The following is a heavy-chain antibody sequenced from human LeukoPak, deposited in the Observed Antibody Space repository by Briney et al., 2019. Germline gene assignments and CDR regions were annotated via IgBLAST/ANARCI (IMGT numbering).Heavy chain of an antibody. V-gene: IGHV1-2*02. CDR3: ARNTIFGVVTRYYFDY. CDR2: INPNSGGT. J-gene: IGHJ4*02. Sequence: ASVKVSCKASGYTFTGYYMHWVRQAPGQGLEWMGWINPNSGGTNYAQKFQGRVTMTRDTSISTAYMELSGLRSDDTAVYYCARNTIFGVVTRYYFDYWGQGTLDTVSS. CDR1: GYTFTGYY. D-gene: IGHD3-3*01.